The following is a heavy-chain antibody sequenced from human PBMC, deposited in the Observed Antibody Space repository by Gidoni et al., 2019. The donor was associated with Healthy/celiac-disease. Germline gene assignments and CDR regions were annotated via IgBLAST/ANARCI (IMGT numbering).Heavy chain of an antibody. CDR2: ISGSGGST. J-gene: IGHJ3*02. V-gene: IGHV3-23*01. Sequence: EVQLLESGGGLVQPGGSLRRSCAASGFTFSSYAMSWVRQAPGKGLEWVSAISGSGGSTYYADSVKGRFTISRDNSKNTLYLQMNSLRAEDTAVYYCAEEVGSEGGYYLNAFDIWGQGTMVTVSS. D-gene: IGHD3-22*01. CDR3: AEEVGSEGGYYLNAFDI. CDR1: GFTFSSYA.